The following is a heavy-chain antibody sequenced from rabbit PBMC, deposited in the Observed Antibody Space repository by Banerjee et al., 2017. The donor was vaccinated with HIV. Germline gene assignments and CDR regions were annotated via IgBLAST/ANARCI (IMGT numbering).Heavy chain of an antibody. CDR2: IYTGSSGST. CDR1: GFSFSSSYQ. D-gene: IGHD4-1*01. V-gene: IGHV1S45*01. J-gene: IGHJ4*01. CDR3: ARDLAGVIGWNFNL. Sequence: QEQLEESGGDLVKPEGSLTLTCTASGFSFSSSYQMCWVRQAPGKGLEWIGCIYTGSSGSTYYASWAKGRFTISKTSSTTVTLQMTSLTAADTATYLCARDLAGVIGWNFNLWGQGTLVTVS.